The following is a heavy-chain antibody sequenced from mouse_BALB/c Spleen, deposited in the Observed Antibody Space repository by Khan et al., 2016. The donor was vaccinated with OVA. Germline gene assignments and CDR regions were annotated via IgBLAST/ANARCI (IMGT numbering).Heavy chain of an antibody. D-gene: IGHD2-1*01. Sequence: QVQLQQSGPELVRPGVSVKISCKGSGYTFTDYALHWVKHSHAKSLEWIGIISTYSGNSNYNQRFKGKATMTVGKSSSTAYMELASLTSEDSAIYSCEREDGNYGAFAYWGQGTLVTVSA. CDR1: GYTFTDYA. J-gene: IGHJ3*01. V-gene: IGHV1S137*01. CDR3: EREDGNYGAFAY. CDR2: ISTYSGNS.